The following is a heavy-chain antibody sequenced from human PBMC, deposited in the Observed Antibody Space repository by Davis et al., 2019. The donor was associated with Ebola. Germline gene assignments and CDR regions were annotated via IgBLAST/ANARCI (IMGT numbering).Heavy chain of an antibody. D-gene: IGHD5-12*01. Sequence: AASVKVSCKVSGYSLTELSMHWVRQAPGKGLEWMGAFDPEDGEGIYAQKFQGRVTMTRDTSTSTVYMELSSLRSEDTAVYYCARAQPTRLRLLYFDYWGQGTLVTVSS. CDR1: GYSLTELS. V-gene: IGHV1-24*01. CDR2: FDPEDGEG. CDR3: ARAQPTRLRLLYFDY. J-gene: IGHJ4*02.